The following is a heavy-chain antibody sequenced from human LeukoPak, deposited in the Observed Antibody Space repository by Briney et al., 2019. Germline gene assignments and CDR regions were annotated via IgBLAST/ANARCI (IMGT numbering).Heavy chain of an antibody. Sequence: ASVKVSCKASGYTFTSYYIHWVRQAPGQGLEWMGIINPSGGSTNYAQKFQGRVTMTRDTATSTVYMELSRLRSDDTAVYYCARAQPWELQISSYWGQGTLVTVSS. V-gene: IGHV1-46*01. D-gene: IGHD1-26*01. CDR2: INPSGGST. CDR3: ARAQPWELQISSY. CDR1: GYTFTSYY. J-gene: IGHJ4*02.